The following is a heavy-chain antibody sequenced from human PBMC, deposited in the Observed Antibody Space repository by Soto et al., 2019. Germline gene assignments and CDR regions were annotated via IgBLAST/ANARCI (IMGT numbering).Heavy chain of an antibody. CDR3: ARALTVTDYFDD. V-gene: IGHV3-33*01. CDR1: GFPFASYA. J-gene: IGHJ4*02. Sequence: PGGSLRPSCAAYGFPFASYAMHWVRQAPGKGLAWVAAVWSDGTNTYYADSVQGRFTIARDNSKNTPYLEMNSLRGEDTAVYYCARALTVTDYFDDWGQGALVTVSS. D-gene: IGHD4-17*01. CDR2: VWSDGTNT.